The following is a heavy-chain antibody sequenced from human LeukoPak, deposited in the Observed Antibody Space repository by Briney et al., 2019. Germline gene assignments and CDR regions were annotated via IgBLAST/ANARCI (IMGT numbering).Heavy chain of an antibody. CDR2: IKLDGSEK. CDR1: GFTFSSYW. CDR3: ARRGFRLVPADY. D-gene: IGHD6-19*01. J-gene: IGHJ4*02. V-gene: IGHV3-7*01. Sequence: PGGSLRLSCVGSGFTFSSYWMSWVRQAPGKGLEWVANIKLDGSEKYYVDSVRGRFFISRDNAKDSLYLQMSSLRVEDTALYYCARRGFRLVPADYWGQGTLVTVSS.